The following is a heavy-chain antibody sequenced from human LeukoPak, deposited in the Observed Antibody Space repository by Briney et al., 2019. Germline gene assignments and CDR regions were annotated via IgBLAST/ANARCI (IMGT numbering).Heavy chain of an antibody. Sequence: SETLSLTCTVSGGSISSYYWSWIRQPPGKGLEWIGYIYYSGSTNYNPSLKSRATISVDTSKNQFSLKLSSVTAADTAVYYCATDIAAAGTAFDIWRQGTMVTVSS. CDR3: ATDIAAAGTAFDI. D-gene: IGHD6-13*01. CDR2: IYYSGST. J-gene: IGHJ3*02. V-gene: IGHV4-59*01. CDR1: GGSISSYY.